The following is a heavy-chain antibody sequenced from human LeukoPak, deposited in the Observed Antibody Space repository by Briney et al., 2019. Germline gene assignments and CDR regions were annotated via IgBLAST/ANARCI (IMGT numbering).Heavy chain of an antibody. CDR3: VGSTGYPYYFDY. CDR2: IYPGDSNT. D-gene: IGHD3-9*01. J-gene: IGHJ4*02. Sequence: GESLKISCKASGSTFTGYWIGWVRQMPGKGLEWMGIIYPGDSNTRYSPSFQGRVTISADKSISTAYLQWSSLQASDTAMYYCVGSTGYPYYFDYWGQGTLVTVSS. V-gene: IGHV5-51*01. CDR1: GSTFTGYW.